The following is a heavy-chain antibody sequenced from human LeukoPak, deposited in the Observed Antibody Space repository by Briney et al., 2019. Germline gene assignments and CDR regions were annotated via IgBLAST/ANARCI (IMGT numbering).Heavy chain of an antibody. J-gene: IGHJ4*02. Sequence: GGSLRLSCAASGFTFSSYAMSWVRQAPGKGLEWVSAISGSGGSTYYADSVKGRFTISRDNSKNTLYLQMNSLRAENTAVYYCAKAPKGSWYYFDYWGQGTLVTVSS. CDR2: ISGSGGST. D-gene: IGHD6-13*01. CDR3: AKAPKGSWYYFDY. V-gene: IGHV3-23*01. CDR1: GFTFSSYA.